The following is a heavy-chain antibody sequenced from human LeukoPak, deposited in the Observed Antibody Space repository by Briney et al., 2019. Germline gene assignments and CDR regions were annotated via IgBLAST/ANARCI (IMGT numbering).Heavy chain of an antibody. J-gene: IGHJ4*02. V-gene: IGHV1-2*02. CDR2: MNPNSGGT. CDR3: ASSRVGATPPGY. Sequence: ASVKVSCKASGYTFTSYDINWVRQATGQGLEWMGWMNPNSGGTNYAQKFQGRVTMTRDTSISTAYMVLSRLRSDDTAVYYCASSRVGATPPGYWGQGTLVTVSS. CDR1: GYTFTSYD. D-gene: IGHD1-26*01.